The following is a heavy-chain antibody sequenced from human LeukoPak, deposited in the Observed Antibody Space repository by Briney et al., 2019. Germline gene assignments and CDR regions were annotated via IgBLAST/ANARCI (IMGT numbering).Heavy chain of an antibody. D-gene: IGHD6-6*01. V-gene: IGHV1-69*13. CDR3: ARDGYSSSSFQPFEY. CDR2: IIPIFGTA. CDR1: GYTFTSYG. J-gene: IGHJ4*02. Sequence: SVKVSCKASGYTFTSYGISWVRQAPGQRLEWMGGIIPIFGTANYAQKFQGRVTITADESTSTAYMELSSLRSEDTAVYYCARDGYSSSSFQPFEYWGAGKLVTVSS.